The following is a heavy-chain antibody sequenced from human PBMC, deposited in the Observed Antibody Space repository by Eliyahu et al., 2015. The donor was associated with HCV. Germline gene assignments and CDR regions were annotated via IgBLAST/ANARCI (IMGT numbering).Heavy chain of an antibody. CDR3: ARDLVGVVVPAAMHYYGRDV. Sequence: EVQLVESGGGLVKPGGSLRLSWAASGXTFGRYXXTWVRQAPGKGLEWXSSISSSSSYIYYADSVKGRFTISRDNAKNSLYLQMNSLRAEDTAVYYCARDLVGVVVPAAMHYYGRDVGGQGTXVXGSS. CDR1: GXTFGRYX. V-gene: IGHV3-21*01. CDR2: ISSSSSYI. J-gene: IGHJ6*01. D-gene: IGHD2-2*01.